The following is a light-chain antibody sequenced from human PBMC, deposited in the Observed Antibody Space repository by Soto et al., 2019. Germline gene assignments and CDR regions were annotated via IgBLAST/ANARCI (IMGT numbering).Light chain of an antibody. V-gene: IGLV2-8*01. Sequence: QSVLTQPPSASGSPGQSVTISCTGTSSDVGGYNYVSWDQQHPGKAPKLMIYEVNKRPSGVPDRFSGSKSGNTASLTVSGLQAEDEADYYCSSYAGSNNYVVFGGGTQLTVL. J-gene: IGLJ2*01. CDR1: SSDVGGYNY. CDR3: SSYAGSNNYVV. CDR2: EVN.